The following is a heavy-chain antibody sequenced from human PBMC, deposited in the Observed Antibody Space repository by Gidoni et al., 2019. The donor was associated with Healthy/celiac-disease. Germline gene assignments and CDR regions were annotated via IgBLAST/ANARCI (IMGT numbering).Heavy chain of an antibody. Sequence: QVQLVESGGGVVQPGRSLRLSCAASGFTFSSYAMHWVRQAPGKGLEWVAVISYDGSNKYYADSVKGRFTISRDNSKNTLYLQMNSLRAEDTAVYYCARVDGDYYYYYGMDVWGQGTTVTVSS. J-gene: IGHJ6*02. CDR1: GFTFSSYA. V-gene: IGHV3-30-3*01. CDR3: ARVDGDYYYYYGMDV. CDR2: ISYDGSNK. D-gene: IGHD4-17*01.